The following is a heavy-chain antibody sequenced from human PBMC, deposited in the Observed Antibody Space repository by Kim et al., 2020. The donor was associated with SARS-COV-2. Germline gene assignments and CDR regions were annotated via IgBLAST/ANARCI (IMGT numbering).Heavy chain of an antibody. CDR1: GFIFSGSS. Sequence: GGSLRLSCAASGFIFSGSSIYWVRQASGKGLEWVGRIRSKSRSYATTYGASVKGRFTISRDDSKNTAYLQMNSLKTEDTAVYYCAGYFGSGSTRVDPCGQGTLVTVSS. D-gene: IGHD3-10*01. CDR2: IRSKSRSYAT. V-gene: IGHV3-73*01. J-gene: IGHJ5*02. CDR3: AGYFGSGSTRVDP.